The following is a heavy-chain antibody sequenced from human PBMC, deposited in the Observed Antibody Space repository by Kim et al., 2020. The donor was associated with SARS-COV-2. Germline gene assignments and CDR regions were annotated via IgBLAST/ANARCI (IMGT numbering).Heavy chain of an antibody. Sequence: ADSAKGRFTISRDNAKNSLYLQMNRLRAEDTAVYYCASAYDFWIGYYIDYWGQGTLVTVSS. V-gene: IGHV3-21*01. D-gene: IGHD3-3*01. J-gene: IGHJ4*02. CDR3: ASAYDFWIGYYIDY.